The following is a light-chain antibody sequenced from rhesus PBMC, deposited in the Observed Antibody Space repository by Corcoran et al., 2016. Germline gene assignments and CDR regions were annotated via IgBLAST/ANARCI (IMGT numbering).Light chain of an antibody. J-gene: IGKJ1*01. CDR1: QGISDH. V-gene: IGKV1-36*02. CDR2: DVS. CDR3: LQGYETPWT. Sequence: DIQMTQSPSSLSASVGDRVTITCRASQGISDHLSWYQQKLGQPPKRLIYDVSRLESGVPSRFSGSGSGTEVTLTISSRQPEDFATYYCLQGYETPWTFGQGTKVEIK.